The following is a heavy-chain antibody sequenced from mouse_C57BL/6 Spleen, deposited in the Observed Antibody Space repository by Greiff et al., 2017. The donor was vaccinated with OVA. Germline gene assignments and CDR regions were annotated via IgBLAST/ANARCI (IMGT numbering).Heavy chain of an antibody. CDR3: ARSPGSSFDY. J-gene: IGHJ2*01. V-gene: IGHV1-42*01. D-gene: IGHD1-1*01. CDR2: INPSTGGT. CDR1: GYSFTGYY. Sequence: DVKLQESGPELVKPGASVKISCKASGYSFTGYYMNWVKQSPEKSLEWIGEINPSTGGTTYNQKFKAKATLTVDKSSSTAYMQLKSLTSEDSAVYYCARSPGSSFDYWGQGTTLTVSS.